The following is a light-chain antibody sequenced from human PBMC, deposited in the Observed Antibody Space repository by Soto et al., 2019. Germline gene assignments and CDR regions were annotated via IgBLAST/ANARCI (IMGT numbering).Light chain of an antibody. CDR3: QQYSSSPS. V-gene: IGKV3-20*01. Sequence: EIVLTQSPGTLSLSPGERATLSCRASQSVSNNYLAWYQQKPGQAPRLLIYGASNRATGIPDRFSGSGSGTEFTLTIGSLQSEDFAVYYCQQYSSSPSFGQGTRLEIK. CDR1: QSVSNNY. CDR2: GAS. J-gene: IGKJ5*01.